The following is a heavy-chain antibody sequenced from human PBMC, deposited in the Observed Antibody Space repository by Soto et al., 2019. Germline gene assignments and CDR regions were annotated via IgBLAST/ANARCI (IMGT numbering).Heavy chain of an antibody. CDR2: IYYSGST. V-gene: IGHV4-39*01. CDR1: GGSISSSSYY. J-gene: IGHJ6*02. CDR3: ARRDGDHYYDSSGYYNYYYYGMDV. D-gene: IGHD3-22*01. Sequence: SETLSLTCTVSGGSISSSSYYWGWIRQPPGKGLEWIESIYYSGSTYYNPSLKSRVTISVDTSKNQFSLKLSSVTAADTAVYYCARRDGDHYYDSSGYYNYYYYGMDVWGQGTTVTVSS.